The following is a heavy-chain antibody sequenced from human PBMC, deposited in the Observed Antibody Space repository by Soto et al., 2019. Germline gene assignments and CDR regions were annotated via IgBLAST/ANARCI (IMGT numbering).Heavy chain of an antibody. CDR2: ISGYNGDT. Sequence: ASVKVSCKASGYTFTGYYMHWVRQAPGQGLEWMGWISGYNGDTNYAQKFQDRVSMTIDTSTGTAYMELRSLTSDDTAIYYCAKNGQPAYYYYGMDVWGQGTKVTVSS. V-gene: IGHV1-18*04. J-gene: IGHJ6*02. CDR1: GYTFTGYY. CDR3: AKNGQPAYYYYGMDV. D-gene: IGHD2-2*01.